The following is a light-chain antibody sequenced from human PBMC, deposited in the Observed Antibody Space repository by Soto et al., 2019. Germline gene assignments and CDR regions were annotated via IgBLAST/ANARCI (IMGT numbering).Light chain of an antibody. J-gene: IGKJ1*01. Sequence: EIVLTQSPGTLSLSPGERATLSCRASQSVSSNYLAWYQQKPGQAPSLLIYAASSRAAGISDRFGGSGSGTDFSLTISRLEPEDFAMYYCQQYGTSPWTFGQGTKVEIK. CDR2: AAS. CDR3: QQYGTSPWT. V-gene: IGKV3-20*01. CDR1: QSVSSNY.